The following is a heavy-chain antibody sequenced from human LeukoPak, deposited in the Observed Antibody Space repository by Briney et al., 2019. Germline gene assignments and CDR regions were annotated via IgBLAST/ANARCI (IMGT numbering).Heavy chain of an antibody. D-gene: IGHD6-6*01. CDR3: ARGMCSSSRLVYYYMDV. Sequence: SETLSLTCTVSGGSISSYYWSWIRQPPGKGLEWIGYIYYSGSTNYNPSLKSRVTISVDTSKNQFSLKLSSVTAADTAVYYCARGMCSSSRLVYYYMDVWGKGTTVTVSS. CDR2: IYYSGST. J-gene: IGHJ6*03. V-gene: IGHV4-59*13. CDR1: GGSISSYY.